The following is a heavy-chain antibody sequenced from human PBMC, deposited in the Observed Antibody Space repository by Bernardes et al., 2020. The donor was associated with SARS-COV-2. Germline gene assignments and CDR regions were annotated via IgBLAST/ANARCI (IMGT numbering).Heavy chain of an antibody. D-gene: IGHD3-22*01. V-gene: IGHV4-34*01. Sequence: SETLSLTCAVYGGSSSGYYWTWIRQPPGKGLEWIGEINHSGSTNYNPSLKSRVTISVDTSKNQFSLKLSSVTAADTAVYYCARAPISNYYDSSGLDYWGQGTLVTVSS. CDR3: ARAPISNYYDSSGLDY. J-gene: IGHJ4*02. CDR1: GGSSSGYY. CDR2: INHSGST.